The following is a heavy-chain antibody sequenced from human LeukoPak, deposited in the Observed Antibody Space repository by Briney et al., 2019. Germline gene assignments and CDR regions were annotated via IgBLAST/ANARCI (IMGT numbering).Heavy chain of an antibody. Sequence: SETLSLTCTVSGGSIGSYYWSWIRQPAGKGLEWIGRIYTSGSTNYNPSLKSRVTMSVDTSKNRFSLKLSSVTAADTAVYYCARLVCTSANCYAPSHLDYWGQGILVTVSS. D-gene: IGHD2-2*01. V-gene: IGHV4-4*07. CDR2: IYTSGST. J-gene: IGHJ4*02. CDR1: GGSIGSYY. CDR3: ARLVCTSANCYAPSHLDY.